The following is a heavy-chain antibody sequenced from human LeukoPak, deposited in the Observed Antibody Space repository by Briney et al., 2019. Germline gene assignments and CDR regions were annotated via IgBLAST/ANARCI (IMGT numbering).Heavy chain of an antibody. CDR1: GFTFSSYA. CDR3: ARMTTVTSRFDY. CDR2: ISYDGSNK. J-gene: IGHJ4*02. V-gene: IGHV3-30-3*01. D-gene: IGHD4-17*01. Sequence: GRSLRLSCAASGFTFSSYAMHWVRQAPGKGLEWVAVISYDGSNKNYADSVKGRFTISRDNSKNTLYLQMNSLRAEDTAVYYCARMTTVTSRFDYWGQGTLVTVSS.